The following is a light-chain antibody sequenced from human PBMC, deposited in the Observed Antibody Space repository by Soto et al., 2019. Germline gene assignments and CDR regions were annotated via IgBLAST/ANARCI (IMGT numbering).Light chain of an antibody. J-gene: IGKJ5*01. CDR2: DAS. V-gene: IGKV1-33*01. Sequence: QMTQSPSSLSASVGDRVTITCQASQGISNFLNWYQQKPGKAPKLLIYDASNLETGVPSRFSGSGSGTDFTFTISSLQPEDIATYYCQQYDNLPITFGQGTRLEIK. CDR3: QQYDNLPIT. CDR1: QGISNF.